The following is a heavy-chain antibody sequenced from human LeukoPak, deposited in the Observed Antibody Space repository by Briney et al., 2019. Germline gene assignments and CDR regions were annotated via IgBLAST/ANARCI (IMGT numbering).Heavy chain of an antibody. CDR3: ARGRRAVAGTRYYMDA. D-gene: IGHD6-19*01. CDR2: IYYSGST. CDR1: GGSISSGTYY. J-gene: IGHJ6*03. Sequence: SETLSLTCTVSGGSISSGTYYWRWIRQPAGKGLEWIGYIYYSGSTNYNPSLKSRVTISVDTSKNQFSLKLSSVTAADTAVYYCARGRRAVAGTRYYMDAWGKGTTVTISS. V-gene: IGHV4-61*10.